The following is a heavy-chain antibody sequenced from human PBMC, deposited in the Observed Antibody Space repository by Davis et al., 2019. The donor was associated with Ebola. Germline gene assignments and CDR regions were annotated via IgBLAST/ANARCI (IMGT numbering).Heavy chain of an antibody. V-gene: IGHV4-30-2*01. CDR1: GGSISSGGYS. Sequence: SETLSLTCAVSGGSISSGGYSWSWIRQPPGKGLEWTWYIYHSGSTYYNPSLKSRVTISVDRSKNQFYLKLSYLTAADTAVYYFARTFYIWGQGTMGTVSS. CDR3: ARTFYI. CDR2: IYHSGST. J-gene: IGHJ3*02.